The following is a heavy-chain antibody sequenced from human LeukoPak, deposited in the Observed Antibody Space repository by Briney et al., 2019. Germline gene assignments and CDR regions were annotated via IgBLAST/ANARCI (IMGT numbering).Heavy chain of an antibody. Sequence: TGGSLRLSCAASGFTFSSYAMSWVRQAPGKGLEWVSAISGSGGSTYYADSVKGRFTISRDNSKNTLYLLMNSLRAEDTAVYYCAKGAYYYDSSGYYYFDYWGQGTLVTVSS. V-gene: IGHV3-23*01. CDR2: ISGSGGST. J-gene: IGHJ4*02. CDR3: AKGAYYYDSSGYYYFDY. D-gene: IGHD3-22*01. CDR1: GFTFSSYA.